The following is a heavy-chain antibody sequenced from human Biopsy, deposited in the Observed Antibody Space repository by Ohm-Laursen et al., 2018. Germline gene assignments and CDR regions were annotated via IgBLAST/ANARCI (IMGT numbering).Heavy chain of an antibody. J-gene: IGHJ2*01. CDR2: IMSLYNTT. V-gene: IGHV1-69*06. Sequence: SVKVSYKASGGMFNSYTINWLRQAPGQGLQWMGGIMSLYNTTNYAQKFWDRIMVTADKSTNTVYMTLSSPTSEDTAVYFCARGLGGYDYWYFDLWGRGTLVIVSS. CDR3: ARGLGGYDYWYFDL. D-gene: IGHD5-12*01. CDR1: GGMFNSYT.